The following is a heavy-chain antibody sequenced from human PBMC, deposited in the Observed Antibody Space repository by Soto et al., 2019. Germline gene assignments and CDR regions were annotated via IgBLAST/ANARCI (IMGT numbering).Heavy chain of an antibody. D-gene: IGHD2-8*01. CDR1: GGTFSSYT. J-gene: IGHJ1*01. V-gene: IGHV1-69*02. Sequence: QVQLVQSGAEVKKPGSSVKVSCKASGGTFSSYTISWVRQAPGQGLEWMGRIIPILGIANYEQKFQGRVTITADKSTSTAYSELSSLRSEDTAVYYCATVGSSYDCTKGVCYTRARQTKGLYFQHWGQDTLVTVSS. CDR2: IIPILGIA. CDR3: ATVGSSYDCTKGVCYTRARQTKGLYFQH.